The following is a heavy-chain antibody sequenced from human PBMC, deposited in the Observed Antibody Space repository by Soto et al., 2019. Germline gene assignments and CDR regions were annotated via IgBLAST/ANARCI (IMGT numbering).Heavy chain of an antibody. CDR2: IYYSGST. CDR3: ARDSGGGGAFDI. D-gene: IGHD3-16*01. V-gene: IGHV4-30-4*01. Sequence: SETLSLTCTVSGGSISSGDYYWSWIRQPPGKGLEWIGYIYYSGSTYYNPFLKSRFTISIDTSKNQFSLKLSSVTAADTAVYYCARDSGGGGAFDIWGQGSMVTVSS. J-gene: IGHJ3*02. CDR1: GGSISSGDYY.